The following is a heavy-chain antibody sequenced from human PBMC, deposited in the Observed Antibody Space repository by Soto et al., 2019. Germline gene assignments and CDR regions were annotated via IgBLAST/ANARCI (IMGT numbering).Heavy chain of an antibody. D-gene: IGHD3-16*02. Sequence: ASVKVSCKASGYTFTSYGISWVRQAPGQGLEWMGWISAYNGNTNYAQKLQGRVTMTTDTSTSTAYMELRSLRSDDTAVYYCALILGELSLFSQDYWGQGTLVPVSS. CDR3: ALILGELSLFSQDY. J-gene: IGHJ4*02. CDR1: GYTFTSYG. CDR2: ISAYNGNT. V-gene: IGHV1-18*01.